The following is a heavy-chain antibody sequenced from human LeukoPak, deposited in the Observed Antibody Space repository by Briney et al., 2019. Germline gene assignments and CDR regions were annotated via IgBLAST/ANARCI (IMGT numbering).Heavy chain of an antibody. CDR2: IYNIGNI. Sequence: SETLSLTCTVSGASIDTSYWSWIRQPPGKGLEWIGYIYNIGNINYNPSLRSRVTISIDTSRNQFVLKLTSVTAADTAVYYCARGREAPNNWGPGTLVTVSS. CDR3: ARGREAPNN. CDR1: GASIDTSY. V-gene: IGHV4-59*01. J-gene: IGHJ4*02.